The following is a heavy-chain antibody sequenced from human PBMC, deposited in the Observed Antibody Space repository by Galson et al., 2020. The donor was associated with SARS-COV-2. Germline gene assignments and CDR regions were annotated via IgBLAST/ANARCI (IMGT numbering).Heavy chain of an antibody. J-gene: IGHJ2*01. V-gene: IGHV4-38-2*01. CDR1: RYSISTTNY. Sequence: SQTLSLTCAVSRYSISTTNYWGWVRQPPRKGLEWIGSIYPSGSTYYNPSLKSRVTISVDTSKNQFSLRLDSVTAADTALYYCARQGVNMIVLVTVPGWYFDLWGRGTLVTVSS. CDR2: IYPSGST. D-gene: IGHD3-22*01. CDR3: ARQGVNMIVLVTVPGWYFDL.